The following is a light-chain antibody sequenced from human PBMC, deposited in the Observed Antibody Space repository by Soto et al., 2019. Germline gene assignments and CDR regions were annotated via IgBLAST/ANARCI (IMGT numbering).Light chain of an antibody. V-gene: IGLV1-44*01. CDR1: SSNIGGNT. CDR2: SNN. J-gene: IGLJ1*01. Sequence: QSVLTQSPSASGTPGQRVTISCSEGSSNIGGNTVNWYQQLPGTAPILLIYSNNQRPSGAPDRFSGSKSGTSASLAISGLQSEDEADYYCAAWDDSLNGYVFGTGTKVTVL. CDR3: AAWDDSLNGYV.